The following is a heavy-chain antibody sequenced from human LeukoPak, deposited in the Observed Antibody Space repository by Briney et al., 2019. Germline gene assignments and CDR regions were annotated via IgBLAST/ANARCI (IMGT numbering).Heavy chain of an antibody. D-gene: IGHD3-10*01. J-gene: IGHJ5*02. Sequence: ASVKVSCKASGYTFTGYYMHWVRRAPGQGLEWMGWINPNSGGTNYAQKFQGRVTMTRDTSISTAYMELSRLRSDDTDVYYCARGITMVRGVIMDWFDPWGQGTLVTVSS. CDR2: INPNSGGT. CDR1: GYTFTGYY. V-gene: IGHV1-2*02. CDR3: ARGITMVRGVIMDWFDP.